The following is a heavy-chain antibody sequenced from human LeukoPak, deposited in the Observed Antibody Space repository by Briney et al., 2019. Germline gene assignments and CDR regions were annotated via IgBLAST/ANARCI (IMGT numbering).Heavy chain of an antibody. CDR2: MHPGESEI. CDR1: GYSFTNYW. J-gene: IGHJ5*02. V-gene: IGHV5-51*01. D-gene: IGHD5/OR15-5a*01. Sequence: GESLKISCKASGYSFTNYWIAWVRQKPGKGLEWMGIMHPGESEINYSPSFEGQVTISADTSISTAYLEWYSLKASDSAIYYCARTIASLGSGARYFDPWGQGTMITVSS. CDR3: ARTIASLGSGARYFDP.